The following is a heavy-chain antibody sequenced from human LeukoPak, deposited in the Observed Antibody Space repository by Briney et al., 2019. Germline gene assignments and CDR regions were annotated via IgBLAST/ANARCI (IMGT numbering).Heavy chain of an antibody. D-gene: IGHD3-22*01. Sequence: GGSLRLSCAASGFTFHNYAMHWVRQAPGKGLEWVSLISGDGGSTHYADSVKGRFTISRDNSKNSLYLQMNSLRTEDTALYYCAKVFYDSSGIDAFDIWGQGTMVTVSS. J-gene: IGHJ3*02. CDR1: GFTFHNYA. CDR2: ISGDGGST. V-gene: IGHV3-43*02. CDR3: AKVFYDSSGIDAFDI.